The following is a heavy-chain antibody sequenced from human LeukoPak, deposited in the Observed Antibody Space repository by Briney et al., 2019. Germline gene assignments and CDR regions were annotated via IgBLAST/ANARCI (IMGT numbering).Heavy chain of an antibody. CDR3: ATDSSSWNYYGMDV. CDR1: GGSISSYY. V-gene: IGHV4-59*01. Sequence: PSETLSLTCTVSGGSISSYYWSWIRQPPGKGLEWIGYIYYSGSTNYDPSLKSRVTISVDTSKNQFSLKLSSVTAADTAVYYCATDSSSWNYYGMDVWGQGTTVTGSS. CDR2: IYYSGST. J-gene: IGHJ6*02. D-gene: IGHD6-13*01.